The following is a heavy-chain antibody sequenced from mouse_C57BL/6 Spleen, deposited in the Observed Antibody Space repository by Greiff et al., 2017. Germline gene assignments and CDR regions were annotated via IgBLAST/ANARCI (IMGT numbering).Heavy chain of an antibody. D-gene: IGHD2-3*01. CDR2: IWSGGST. J-gene: IGHJ3*01. CDR3: ARNGDGYPAWFAY. V-gene: IGHV2-2*01. CDR1: GFSLTSYG. Sequence: QVQLKESGPGLVQPSQSLSITCTVSGFSLTSYGVHWVRQSPGKGLEWLGVIWSGGSTDYNAAFISRLSISKDNSKSQVFFKMNSLQADDTAIYYCARNGDGYPAWFAYWGQGTLVTVSA.